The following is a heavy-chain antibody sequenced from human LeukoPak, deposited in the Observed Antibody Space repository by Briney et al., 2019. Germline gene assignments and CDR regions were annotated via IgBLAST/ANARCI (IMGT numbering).Heavy chain of an antibody. CDR2: ISYDGSNK. CDR3: AKDWAPYCGGDCYFNY. Sequence: GGSLRLSCAASGFIFNNYGMHWVRQAPGKGLEWVAVISYDGSNKNYADSVKGRFTISRDSSKNTVYLQMNSLRVEDTAMYYCAKDWAPYCGGDCYFNYWGREPWSPSPQ. CDR1: GFIFNNYG. J-gene: IGHJ4*02. D-gene: IGHD2-21*02. V-gene: IGHV3-30*18.